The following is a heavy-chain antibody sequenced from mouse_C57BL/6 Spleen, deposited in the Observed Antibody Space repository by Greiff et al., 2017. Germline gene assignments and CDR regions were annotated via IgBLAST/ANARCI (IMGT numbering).Heavy chain of an antibody. CDR1: GFTFSSYG. J-gene: IGHJ4*01. D-gene: IGHD1-1*01. V-gene: IGHV5-6*01. Sequence: EVQLQQSGGDLVKPGGSLKLSCAASGFTFSSYGMSWVRLTPDKRLEWVATTSSGGSYTYYPDSVKGRFTISRDNAKNTLYLQMSSLKSEDTAMYYCARPPVITTVGARTYYAMDYWGQGTSVTVSS. CDR3: ARPPVITTVGARTYYAMDY. CDR2: TSSGGSYT.